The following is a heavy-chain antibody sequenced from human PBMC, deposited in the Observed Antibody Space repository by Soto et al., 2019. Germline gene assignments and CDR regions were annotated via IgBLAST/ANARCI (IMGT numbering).Heavy chain of an antibody. CDR1: GFTFSGSA. CDR2: IRSKPNNYAT. Sequence: EVQLVESGGGLVQPGGSLKLSCAASGFTFSGSAMHWVRQASGKGLEWVGRIRSKPNNYATDYAASVKGRFTISRDDSKNTAYLQMNSLKTEDTAVYYCTRHLQDDWGQGNLVTVSS. V-gene: IGHV3-73*02. CDR3: TRHLQDD. J-gene: IGHJ4*02.